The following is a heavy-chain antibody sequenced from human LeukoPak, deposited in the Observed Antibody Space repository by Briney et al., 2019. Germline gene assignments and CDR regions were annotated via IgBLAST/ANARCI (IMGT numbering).Heavy chain of an antibody. Sequence: GGSLRLTCAASGFTFSNAWMNWVRQAPGKGLEWVGRIKSKTDGGTTDYAAPVKGRFTISRDDSKNTLYLQMNSLKTEDTAVYYCTTSGSYTTYGMDVWGQGTTVTVSS. CDR2: IKSKTDGGTT. J-gene: IGHJ6*02. D-gene: IGHD1-26*01. CDR3: TTSGSYTTYGMDV. V-gene: IGHV3-15*07. CDR1: GFTFSNAW.